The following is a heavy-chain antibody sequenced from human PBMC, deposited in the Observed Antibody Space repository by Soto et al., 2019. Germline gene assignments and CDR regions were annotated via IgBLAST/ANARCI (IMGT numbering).Heavy chain of an antibody. J-gene: IGHJ5*02. V-gene: IGHV3-11*01. CDR1: GFTFSAYY. D-gene: IGHD2-2*01. Sequence: QVQLVESGGGLVKPGGSLRLSCVASGFTFSAYYMTWIRQAPGKRLEWVSYIGSSGSPIYHADSVKGRFTISRDNAKNSLFLQMNSLRAEDTAVYYCARESSSTSANWFDPWGQGTLVTVSS. CDR2: IGSSGSPI. CDR3: ARESSSTSANWFDP.